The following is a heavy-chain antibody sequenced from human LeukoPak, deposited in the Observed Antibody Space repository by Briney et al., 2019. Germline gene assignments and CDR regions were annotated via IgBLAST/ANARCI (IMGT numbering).Heavy chain of an antibody. CDR2: IYYSGST. J-gene: IGHJ4*02. V-gene: IGHV4-59*01. CDR3: ARYGSGSYYIPHFDY. D-gene: IGHD3-10*01. Sequence: PSETLSLTCTVSGGSISSYYWSWIRQPPGKGLEWIGYIYYSGSTNYNPSLKSRVTISVDTSKNQFSLKLSSATAADTAVYYCARYGSGSYYIPHFDYWGQGTLVTVSS. CDR1: GGSISSYY.